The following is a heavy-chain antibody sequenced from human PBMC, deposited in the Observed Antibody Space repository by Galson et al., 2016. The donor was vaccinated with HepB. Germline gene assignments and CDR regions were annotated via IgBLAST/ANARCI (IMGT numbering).Heavy chain of an antibody. CDR2: IYWDDDK. D-gene: IGHD3-16*02. CDR1: GFSLTTSRVA. V-gene: IGHV2-5*02. J-gene: IGHJ3*02. CDR3: AHMEQYYDYVWGDYRPQAFDI. Sequence: PALVKPTQTLTLTCTVSGFSLTTSRVAVGWLRQPPGKALEWLALIYWDDDKTFSPSLGDRLIITKDTSKNQVVLTMTDMDPADTATYYCAHMEQYYDYVWGDYRPQAFDIWGQGTVVTVSS.